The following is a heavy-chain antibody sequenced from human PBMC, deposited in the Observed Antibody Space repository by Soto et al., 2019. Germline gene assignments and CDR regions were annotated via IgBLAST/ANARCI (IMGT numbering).Heavy chain of an antibody. CDR3: ARGGFGYGSGSDYNSPFDY. J-gene: IGHJ4*02. CDR2: ISLYIHNT. D-gene: IGHD3-10*01. CDR1: GYIFTSYG. Sequence: GASVKVSCKASGYIFTSYGINWVRQAPGQGLEWMGWISLYIHNTHYAQKFQGRVTMTTDTSTSTAFMELRSLRSDDTAVYYCARGGFGYGSGSDYNSPFDYWGQGTLVTVSS. V-gene: IGHV1-18*04.